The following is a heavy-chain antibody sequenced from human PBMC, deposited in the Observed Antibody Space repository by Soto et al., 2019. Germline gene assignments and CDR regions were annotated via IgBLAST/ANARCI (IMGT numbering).Heavy chain of an antibody. CDR2: ISYDGNYK. Sequence: QVQLVESGGGVVQPGRSPRLSCSASGFTFNDYAMHWVRQAPGKGLEWVSFISYDGNYKYYADSVKGRFTISRDTSKNTLYLQMNSLRPEDTAVYFCAKARVGTTHFDYWGQGTLVTASS. D-gene: IGHD1-26*01. CDR3: AKARVGTTHFDY. V-gene: IGHV3-30*18. J-gene: IGHJ4*02. CDR1: GFTFNDYA.